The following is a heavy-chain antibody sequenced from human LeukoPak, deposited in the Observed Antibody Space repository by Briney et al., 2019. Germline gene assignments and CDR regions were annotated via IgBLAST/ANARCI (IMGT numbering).Heavy chain of an antibody. CDR3: ARGGKQWRGGNYFDS. CDR1: GYTFTSYA. D-gene: IGHD6-19*01. J-gene: IGHJ4*02. CDR2: ITTGRGET. V-gene: IGHV1-3*03. Sequence: ASVKVSCKTSGYTFTSYAISWVRQAPGQGLEWMGWITTGRGETRYSQEFQRRITFTRDTSASTVYMDLSDLRSEDTAVYYCARGGKQWRGGNYFDSWGQGTLVAVSS.